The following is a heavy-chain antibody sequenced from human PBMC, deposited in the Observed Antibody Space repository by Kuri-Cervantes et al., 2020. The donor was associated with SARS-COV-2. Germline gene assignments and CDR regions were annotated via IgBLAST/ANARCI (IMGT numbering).Heavy chain of an antibody. V-gene: IGHV3-7*01. CDR1: GFTFSSYW. CDR2: IKQDGSEK. J-gene: IGHJ4*02. D-gene: IGHD1-26*01. CDR3: ARDRGIVGAGYFDY. Sequence: GGSLRLSCAASGFTFSSYWMSWVRQAPGKGLEWVANIKQDGSEKYYVDSVKGRFTISRGNSKNTLYLQMSSLRAEDTAVYYCARDRGIVGAGYFDYWGQGTLVSVSS.